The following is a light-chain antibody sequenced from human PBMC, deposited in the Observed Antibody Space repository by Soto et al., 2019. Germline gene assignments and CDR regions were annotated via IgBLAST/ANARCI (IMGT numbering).Light chain of an antibody. CDR3: QSYDRSLSGWV. J-gene: IGLJ3*02. V-gene: IGLV1-40*01. CDR1: SSNIGAGYD. CDR2: NSI. Sequence: QSVLTQPPSVSGAPGQRVTISCTGSSSNIGAGYDVQWYQQVPGTAPKLLISNSINRPSGVPDRFSGSRSDPSASLAITGIQADDEADYYCQSYDRSLSGWVFGGGTKLTVL.